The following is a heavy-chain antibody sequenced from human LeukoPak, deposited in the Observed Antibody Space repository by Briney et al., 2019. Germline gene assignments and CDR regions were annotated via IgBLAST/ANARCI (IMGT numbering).Heavy chain of an antibody. CDR3: ARVRGSERERTFDY. J-gene: IGHJ4*02. V-gene: IGHV3-48*01. Sequence: PGGSLRLSCAASGFTFSSYSMNWVRQAPGKGLEWVSYISSSSSTIYYADSVKGRFTISRDNSKNTLYLQMNSLRAEDTAVYYCARVRGSERERTFDYWGQGTLVTVSS. CDR2: ISSSSSTI. D-gene: IGHD1-26*01. CDR1: GFTFSSYS.